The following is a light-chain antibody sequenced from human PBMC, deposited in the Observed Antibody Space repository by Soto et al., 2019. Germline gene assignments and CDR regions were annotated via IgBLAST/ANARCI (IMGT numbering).Light chain of an antibody. CDR1: QSVSSY. CDR3: QQLSNWPPRIT. J-gene: IGKJ5*01. CDR2: DAS. Sequence: EIVLTQSPATLSLSPGERATLSCRASQSVSSYLAWYQQNPGQAPRLLIYDASNRATGIPARFSGSGSGTDFTLTIRSLEPEDFAVYYCQQLSNWPPRITFGQGTRLEIK. V-gene: IGKV3-11*01.